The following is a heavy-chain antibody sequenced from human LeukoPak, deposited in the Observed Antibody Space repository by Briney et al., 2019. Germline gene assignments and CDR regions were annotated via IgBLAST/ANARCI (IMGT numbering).Heavy chain of an antibody. CDR3: TSRPAVEMATVGDY. CDR1: GFTFSSYE. V-gene: IGHV3-48*03. J-gene: IGHJ4*02. D-gene: IGHD5-24*01. Sequence: SGGSLRLSCAASGFTFSSYEMNWVRQAPGKGLEWVSYISSSGSTIYYADSVKGRFTISRDNAKNSLYLQMNSLITEDTAVYYCTSRPAVEMATVGDYWGQGTLVTVSS. CDR2: ISSSGSTI.